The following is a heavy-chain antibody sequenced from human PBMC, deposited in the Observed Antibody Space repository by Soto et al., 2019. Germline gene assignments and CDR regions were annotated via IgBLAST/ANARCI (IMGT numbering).Heavy chain of an antibody. CDR3: TTGLSNGYYNFDY. CDR1: GFTFADAW. V-gene: IGHV3-15*02. J-gene: IGHJ4*02. CDR2: IKREADGGTT. Sequence: EMQLVESGGALVKPGGSLRLSCAASGFTFADAWMSWVRQAPGRGLEWVGRIKREADGGTTDYAAPVKGRTTISRDDSKNTLYLQMNSLKTEDTAVYYCTTGLSNGYYNFDYWGQGTPVTVSS. D-gene: IGHD3-22*01.